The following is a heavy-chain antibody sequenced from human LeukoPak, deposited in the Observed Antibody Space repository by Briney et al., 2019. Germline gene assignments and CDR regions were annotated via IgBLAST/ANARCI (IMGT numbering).Heavy chain of an antibody. V-gene: IGHV1-3*01. J-gene: IGHJ4*02. D-gene: IGHD1-26*01. CDR2: INAGSGNT. CDR1: GYTFTSYA. CDR3: ARMDSGDY. Sequence: ASVKVSCKASGYTFTSYAMHWVRQAPGQRLEWMGWINAGSGNTKYSQKFQGRVTITRDTSASTAYMELSSLRSEDTAVYYCARMDSGDYWGQGTLVTVSS.